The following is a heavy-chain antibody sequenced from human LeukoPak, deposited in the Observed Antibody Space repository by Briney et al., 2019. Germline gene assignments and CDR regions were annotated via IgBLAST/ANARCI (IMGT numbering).Heavy chain of an antibody. J-gene: IGHJ4*02. Sequence: WGSLRLSCAASGFTLSSYWMSWVRQAPGKGLEWVANIKQDGSEKYYVDSVKGRFTISRDNAKNSLYLQMNSLRAEDTAVYYCASHPSSAVDYWGQGTLVTVSS. V-gene: IGHV3-7*03. CDR3: ASHPSSAVDY. CDR2: IKQDGSEK. CDR1: GFTLSSYW. D-gene: IGHD6-6*01.